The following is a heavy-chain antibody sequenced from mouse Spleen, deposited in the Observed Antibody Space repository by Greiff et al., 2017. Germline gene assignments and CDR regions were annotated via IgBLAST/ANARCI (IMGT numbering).Heavy chain of an antibody. J-gene: IGHJ3*01. Sequence: QVQLQQPGAELVKPGASVMMSCKASGYTFTSYWITWVKQRPGQGLEWIGDIYPGSGSTNYNEKFKSKATLTVDTSSSIAYMQLSSLTSEDSAVYYCASGTYYSNYEFAYWGQGTLVTVSA. CDR3: ASGTYYSNYEFAY. V-gene: IGHV1-55*01. CDR2: IYPGSGST. D-gene: IGHD2-5*01. CDR1: GYTFTSYW.